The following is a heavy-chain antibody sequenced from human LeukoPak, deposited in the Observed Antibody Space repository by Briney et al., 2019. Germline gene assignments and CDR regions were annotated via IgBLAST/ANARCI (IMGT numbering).Heavy chain of an antibody. Sequence: GGSLRLSCAASGFTFSSYAMSWVRQAPGKGLEWVSAISGGGGATFYADSVKGRFTISRDNSKNTLYLQMNGLRAEDTAVYYCAKAGSSSWFHWFDPWGQGTVVTVSS. D-gene: IGHD6-13*01. CDR1: GFTFSSYA. J-gene: IGHJ5*02. V-gene: IGHV3-23*01. CDR3: AKAGSSSWFHWFDP. CDR2: ISGGGGAT.